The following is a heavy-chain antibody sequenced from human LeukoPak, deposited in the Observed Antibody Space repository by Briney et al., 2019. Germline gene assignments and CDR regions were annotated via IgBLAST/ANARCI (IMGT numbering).Heavy chain of an antibody. Sequence: PSETLSLTCTVSGGSISSYYWSWIRQPPGKGLEWIGYIYYSGSTNYNPSLKSRVTISVDTSKNQFSLKLSSVTAADTAVYYCARVYYDILTGYPNIGGDAFDIWGQGTMVTVSS. CDR2: IYYSGST. V-gene: IGHV4-59*12. CDR3: ARVYYDILTGYPNIGGDAFDI. D-gene: IGHD3-9*01. J-gene: IGHJ3*02. CDR1: GGSISSYY.